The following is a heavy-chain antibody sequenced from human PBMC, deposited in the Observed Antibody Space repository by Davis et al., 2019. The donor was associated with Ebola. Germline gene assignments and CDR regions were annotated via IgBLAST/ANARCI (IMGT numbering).Heavy chain of an antibody. CDR2: IYSGGST. CDR1: GFTVSSNY. CDR3: SKRIKAGAGAPSDY. Sequence: PGGSLRLSCAASGFTVSSNYMSWVRQAPGKGLEWVSVIYSGGSTYYADSVKGRFTISRDNSKNTLYLQMNSLRADDTAIYYCSKRIKAGAGAPSDYWGQGTLVTVSS. J-gene: IGHJ4*02. D-gene: IGHD6-13*01. V-gene: IGHV3-66*01.